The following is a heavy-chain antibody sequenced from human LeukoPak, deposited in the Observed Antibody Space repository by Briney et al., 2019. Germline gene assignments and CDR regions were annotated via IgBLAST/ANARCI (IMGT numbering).Heavy chain of an antibody. Sequence: PSETLSLTCTVSGGSISSSSYYWGWIRQPPGKGLEWIGSIYYSGSTYYNPSLKSRVTISVDTSKNQFSLKLSSVTAADTAVYYCARPWWQADAFDIWGQGTMVTVSS. J-gene: IGHJ3*02. CDR3: ARPWWQADAFDI. V-gene: IGHV4-39*01. CDR2: IYYSGST. CDR1: GGSISSSSYY. D-gene: IGHD2-15*01.